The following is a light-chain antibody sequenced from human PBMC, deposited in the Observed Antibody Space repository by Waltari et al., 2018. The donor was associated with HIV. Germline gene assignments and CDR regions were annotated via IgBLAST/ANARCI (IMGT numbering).Light chain of an antibody. CDR3: QSYDSSLTTWV. CDR1: TSNLGAGYN. CDR2: LNT. V-gene: IGLV1-40*01. J-gene: IGLJ3*02. Sequence: QSVLTQPPSVSGAPGQRVTISCTGSTSNLGAGYNVHWYQQFPGTAPTPLIYLNTTRPSGVPDPFSGAKSGTSASLAIAGLQAEDEADYYCQSYDSSLTTWVFGGGTKLTVL.